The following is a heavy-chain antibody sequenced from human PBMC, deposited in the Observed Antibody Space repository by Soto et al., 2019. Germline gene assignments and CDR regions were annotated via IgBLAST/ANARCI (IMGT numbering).Heavy chain of an antibody. CDR2: IYHSGST. CDR1: GYSISSGYY. Sequence: NPSETLSLTCAVSGYSISSGYYWGWIRQPPGKGLEWIGSIYHSGSTYYNPSLKSRVTISVDTSKNQFSLKLSSVTAADTAVYYCARDFLLWYGDPVGDYWGQGTLVTVSS. CDR3: ARDFLLWYGDPVGDY. J-gene: IGHJ4*02. V-gene: IGHV4-38-2*02. D-gene: IGHD4-17*01.